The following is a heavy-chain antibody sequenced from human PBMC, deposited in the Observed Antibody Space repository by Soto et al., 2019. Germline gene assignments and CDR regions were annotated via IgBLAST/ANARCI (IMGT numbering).Heavy chain of an antibody. CDR2: ISAYNGNT. CDR3: AREANCSGGSCYNYGMDV. D-gene: IGHD2-15*01. J-gene: IGHJ6*02. Sequence: ASVKVSCKASGYTFTSYGISCVRQATGQGLEWMGWISAYNGNTNYAKKPQGRVTMTTDTSTSTAYMKLRSLRSDETAVYYCAREANCSGGSCYNYGMDVWGQGTTVTVSS. V-gene: IGHV1-18*01. CDR1: GYTFTSYG.